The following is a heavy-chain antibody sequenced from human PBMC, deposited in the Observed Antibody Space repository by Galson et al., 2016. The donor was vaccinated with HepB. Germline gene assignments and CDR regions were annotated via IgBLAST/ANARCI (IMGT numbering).Heavy chain of an antibody. Sequence: SVKVSCKASGYTFTSYAIHWVRQAPGQRLEWMGWINAGNGNTKYSQKFQGRVTITRDTSASTAYMELSSLRSEDTAVYYCARAPLICSCSSCHTYYFDYWGQGTLVTVSS. D-gene: IGHD2-15*01. CDR2: INAGNGNT. CDR1: GYTFTSYA. CDR3: ARAPLICSCSSCHTYYFDY. J-gene: IGHJ4*02. V-gene: IGHV1-3*01.